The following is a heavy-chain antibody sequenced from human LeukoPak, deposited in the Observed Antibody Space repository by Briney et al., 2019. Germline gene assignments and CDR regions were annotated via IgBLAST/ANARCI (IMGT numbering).Heavy chain of an antibody. D-gene: IGHD6-19*01. Sequence: GGSLRLSCAASGFTFRTFWMHWVRQAPGKGLVWVSSIKSDGSSTTYADSVKGRFTISRDNAKYTLYLQMSSLRAEDTAIYYCARGRPLLYSSGWSSDYWGQGALVTVSS. CDR1: GFTFRTFW. CDR3: ARGRPLLYSSGWSSDY. V-gene: IGHV3-74*01. CDR2: IKSDGSST. J-gene: IGHJ4*02.